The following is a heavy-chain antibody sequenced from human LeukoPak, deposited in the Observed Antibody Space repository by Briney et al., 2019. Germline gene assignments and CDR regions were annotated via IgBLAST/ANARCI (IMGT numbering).Heavy chain of an antibody. Sequence: ASVKVSCKASGYTFTSYDINWVRQATGQGLEWMGWMNPNSGNTGYAQKFQGRVTMTRNTSISTAYMELSSLRSEDTAVHYCARGYSSSWYYYYGMDVWGQGTTVTVSS. J-gene: IGHJ6*02. CDR1: GYTFTSYD. CDR3: ARGYSSSWYYYYGMDV. D-gene: IGHD6-13*01. CDR2: MNPNSGNT. V-gene: IGHV1-8*01.